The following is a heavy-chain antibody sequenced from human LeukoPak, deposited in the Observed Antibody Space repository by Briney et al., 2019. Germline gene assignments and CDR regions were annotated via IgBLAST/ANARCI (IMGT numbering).Heavy chain of an antibody. CDR3: AEDKSRIAVAGTCGMDV. V-gene: IGHV3-23*01. D-gene: IGHD6-19*01. Sequence: GGSLRLSCAASGFTFSSYAMSWVRQAPGKGLEWVSAISGSGGSTYYADSVKGRFTFSRDNSKNTLYLQMNSLRAEDTAVYYCAEDKSRIAVAGTCGMDVWGQGTTVTVSS. CDR2: ISGSGGST. CDR1: GFTFSSYA. J-gene: IGHJ6*02.